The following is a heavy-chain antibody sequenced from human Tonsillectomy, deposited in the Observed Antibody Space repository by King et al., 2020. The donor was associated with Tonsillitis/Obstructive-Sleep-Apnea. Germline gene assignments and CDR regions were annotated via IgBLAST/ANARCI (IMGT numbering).Heavy chain of an antibody. CDR2: ISGSGGST. V-gene: IGHV3-23*04. CDR1: GFTFSSYA. D-gene: IGHD4-11*01. Sequence: VQLVESGGGLVQPGGSLRLSCAASGFTFSSYAMSWVRPAPGKGLEWVSTISGSGGSTYYADSVKGRFTFSRDNSKNTLYLQMNSLRAEDTAVYYCAKGAGMTTVTSCDYWGQGTLVTVSS. J-gene: IGHJ4*02. CDR3: AKGAGMTTVTSCDY.